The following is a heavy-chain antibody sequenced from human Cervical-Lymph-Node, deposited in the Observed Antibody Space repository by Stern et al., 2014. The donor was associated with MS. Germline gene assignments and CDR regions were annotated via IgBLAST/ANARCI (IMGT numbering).Heavy chain of an antibody. CDR2: ILPRFGTT. D-gene: IGHD1-1*01. V-gene: IGHV1-69*01. J-gene: IGHJ4*02. Sequence: QVQLVQSGAEVKKPGSSVKVSCRASGGTFSNYGINWVRQAPGQGLEWMGEILPRFGTTNYAQKFQGRVTITADEATTTAYMELSSLRSDDTAVYYCARGRLELVPRGYYFAYWGQGTLVTVSS. CDR1: GGTFSNYG. CDR3: ARGRLELVPRGYYFAY.